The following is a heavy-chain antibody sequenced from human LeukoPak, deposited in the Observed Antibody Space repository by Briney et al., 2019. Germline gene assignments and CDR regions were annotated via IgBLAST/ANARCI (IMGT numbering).Heavy chain of an antibody. V-gene: IGHV3-11*04. CDR3: ARVADSSGYYFGYYYYYYMDV. CDR1: GFTFSDYY. CDR2: ISSSGSTI. J-gene: IGHJ6*03. D-gene: IGHD3-22*01. Sequence: KAGGSLRLSCAASGFTFSDYYMSWIRQAPGKGLEWVSYISSSGSTIYYADSVKGRFTISRDNAKNSLYLQMNSLRAEDTAVYYCARVADSSGYYFGYYYYYYMDVWGKGTTVTVSS.